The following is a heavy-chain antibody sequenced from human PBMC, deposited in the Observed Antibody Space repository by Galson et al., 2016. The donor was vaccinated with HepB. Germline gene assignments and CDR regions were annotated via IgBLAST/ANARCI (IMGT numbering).Heavy chain of an antibody. Sequence: SLRLSCAASGFTFSSYGMHWVRQAPGKGLEWVAVISYDGSDKYYADSVKGRFTISRDNSKNTLYLQTNSLRPEDTAVYYCAKDRRYYDSSGYFWEGYYYDGMDVWGQGTTVTVSS. CDR1: GFTFSSYG. J-gene: IGHJ6*02. D-gene: IGHD3-22*01. CDR2: ISYDGSDK. V-gene: IGHV3-30*18. CDR3: AKDRRYYDSSGYFWEGYYYDGMDV.